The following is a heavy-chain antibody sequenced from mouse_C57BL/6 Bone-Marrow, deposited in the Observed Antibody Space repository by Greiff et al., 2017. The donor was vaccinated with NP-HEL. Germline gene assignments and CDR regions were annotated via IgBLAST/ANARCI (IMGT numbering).Heavy chain of an antibody. D-gene: IGHD6-1*01. CDR2: IDPTSGST. CDR3: AIFCPY. V-gene: IGHV1-64*01. J-gene: IGHJ3*01. Sequence: QVQLQQSGAELVKPGASVTLSCKASGYNFTSSCLHWVKQRPEQGLEWIGMIDPTSGSTKYNQKFKSKATLTVDKSSSTAYMQLSSLTSEDSAVYDCAIFCPYGGQGTLVTVSA. CDR1: GYNFTSSC.